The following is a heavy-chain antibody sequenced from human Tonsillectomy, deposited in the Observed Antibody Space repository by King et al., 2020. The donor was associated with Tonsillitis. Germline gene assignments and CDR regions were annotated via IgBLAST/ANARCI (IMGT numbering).Heavy chain of an antibody. CDR3: ATAPTGSTWYDNGMDV. V-gene: IGHV1-69*01. D-gene: IGHD2-15*01. Sequence: QLVQSGAELQKPGSSVKVSCQASGGSFSNYAINWVRQAPGQGLEWVGGIFPMFGTATYAPKFRGRVTIIADDSTTTAYMEVTSLGFEDTAVDYCATAPTGSTWYDNGMDVWGQGTTVIVSS. J-gene: IGHJ6*02. CDR1: GGSFSNYA. CDR2: IFPMFGTA.